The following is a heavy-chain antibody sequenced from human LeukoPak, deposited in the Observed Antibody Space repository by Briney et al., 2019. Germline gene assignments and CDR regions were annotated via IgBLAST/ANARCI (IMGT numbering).Heavy chain of an antibody. Sequence: PGGSLRLSCAASGFNFSIYAMSWVRQAPGRGLQWVSGISASGATTYYADSVKGRFTISRDNSKNTLYLQMNSLRAEDTAVYYCAKELAYCGGDCYSSFDYWGQGTLVTVSS. CDR1: GFNFSIYA. V-gene: IGHV3-23*01. CDR2: ISASGATT. D-gene: IGHD2-21*02. CDR3: AKELAYCGGDCYSSFDY. J-gene: IGHJ4*02.